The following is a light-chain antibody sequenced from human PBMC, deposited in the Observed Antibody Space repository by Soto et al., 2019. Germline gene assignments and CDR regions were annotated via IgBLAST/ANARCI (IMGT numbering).Light chain of an antibody. CDR2: GAS. Sequence: EIVLTQSPGTLSLSPGERATLSCSASPSVSSRYLAWYQQKPGQAPRLLIYGASSRATGIPDRFSGSGSGTDFTLTISRLEPEDFAVYYCQQYGTSPWTFGQGTKVEIK. V-gene: IGKV3-20*01. CDR3: QQYGTSPWT. J-gene: IGKJ1*01. CDR1: PSVSSRY.